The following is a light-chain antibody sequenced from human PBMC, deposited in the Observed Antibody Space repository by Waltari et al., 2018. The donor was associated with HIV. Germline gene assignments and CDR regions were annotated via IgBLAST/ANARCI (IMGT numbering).Light chain of an antibody. J-gene: IGLJ2*01. CDR1: SSDVGGYTF. V-gene: IGLV2-8*01. CDR3: NSYAGSNNVV. Sequence: QSALTQPPSASGSPGQPVTISCPGTSSDVGGYTFVSWYQQHPGKAPKLMIYEVSKRPSGVPDRFSGSKSGNTASLTVSGLQAEDEADYYCNSYAGSNNVVFGGGTKVTVL. CDR2: EVS.